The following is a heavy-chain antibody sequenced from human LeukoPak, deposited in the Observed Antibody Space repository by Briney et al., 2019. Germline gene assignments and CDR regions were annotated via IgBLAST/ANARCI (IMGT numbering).Heavy chain of an antibody. D-gene: IGHD3-3*01. V-gene: IGHV3-23*01. J-gene: IGHJ4*02. CDR3: AKAHDFWSGYFDY. CDR1: GFTFSNYA. Sequence: GGSLRLSCAASGFTFSNYAMSWVRQAPGKGLEWVSAFSGSGGSTYYADSVKGRFTISRDNSKNTLYLQMNSQRAEDTAVYYCAKAHDFWSGYFDYWGQGTLVTVSS. CDR2: FSGSGGST.